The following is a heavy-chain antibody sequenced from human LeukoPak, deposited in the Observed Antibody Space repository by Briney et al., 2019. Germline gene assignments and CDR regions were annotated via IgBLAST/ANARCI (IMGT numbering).Heavy chain of an antibody. V-gene: IGHV4-4*07. CDR1: GGSISSYY. J-gene: IGHJ4*02. D-gene: IGHD5-12*01. Sequence: ETLSLTCTVSGGSISSYYWSWIRQPDGKGLEWIGRIYTSGSTNYNPSLKSRVTMSVDTSKNQFSLKLSSVTAADTAVYYCTTSGYDGIDYWGQGTLVTVSS. CDR2: IYTSGST. CDR3: TTSGYDGIDY.